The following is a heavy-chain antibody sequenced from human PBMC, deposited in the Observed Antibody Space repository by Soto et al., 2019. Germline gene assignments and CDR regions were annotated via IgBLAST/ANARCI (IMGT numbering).Heavy chain of an antibody. CDR1: GYTFTSYG. V-gene: IGHV1-18*01. J-gene: IGHJ4*02. Sequence: QVQLVQSGAEVKKPGASVKVSCKPSGYTFTSYGITWVRQAPGQGLEWMGWISAYNGNTNYAQKFQGRVTMTTDTSTSTAYLELRGLGSVDTAVYYCASGWFGEFVYQFDYWGQGTLVTVSS. CDR2: ISAYNGNT. CDR3: ASGWFGEFVYQFDY. D-gene: IGHD3-10*01.